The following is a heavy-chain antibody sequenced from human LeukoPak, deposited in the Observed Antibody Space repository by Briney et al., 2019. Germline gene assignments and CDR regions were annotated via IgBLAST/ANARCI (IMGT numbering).Heavy chain of an antibody. V-gene: IGHV1-18*01. D-gene: IGHD4-11*01. Sequence: ASVKLSCKASVYTVTRYGISWVRQAPGQGLEWMGWISAYNGNTNYAQKLQSRVTMTTDTSTITAYMELRSLRSDDTAVYYCARSTTSGRFGAYYYYMDVWGKGTTVTVSS. J-gene: IGHJ6*03. CDR1: VYTVTRYG. CDR3: ARSTTSGRFGAYYYYMDV. CDR2: ISAYNGNT.